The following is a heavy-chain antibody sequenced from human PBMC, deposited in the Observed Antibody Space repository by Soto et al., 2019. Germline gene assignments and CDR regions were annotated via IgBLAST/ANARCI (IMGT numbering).Heavy chain of an antibody. D-gene: IGHD2-8*01. J-gene: IGHJ5*02. CDR3: ARDRSTYGGGGTGEVKENWFDP. CDR1: GGSISHYY. Sequence: SETLSLTCTVSGGSISHYYWSWIRQSPGKGLEWIGYAYYSGSTDYNPSLKSRVTMPVDTSKNQVSLKLNSVTTADTAVYYCARDRSTYGGGGTGEVKENWFDPWGPGTLVTVSS. V-gene: IGHV4-59*01. CDR2: AYYSGST.